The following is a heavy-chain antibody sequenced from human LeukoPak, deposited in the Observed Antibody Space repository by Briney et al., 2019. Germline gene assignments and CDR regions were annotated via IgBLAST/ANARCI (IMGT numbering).Heavy chain of an antibody. CDR1: GGSISSSSYY. J-gene: IGHJ4*02. CDR3: ASIPAGTTHFDY. D-gene: IGHD6-13*01. CDR2: VYYSGST. V-gene: IGHV4-39*07. Sequence: SETLSLTCTVSGGSISSSSYYWGWIRQPPGKGLEWIGSVYYSGSTYYNPSLKSRVTISVDTSKNQFSLKLSSVTAADTAIYYCASIPAGTTHFDYWGQGTLVTVSS.